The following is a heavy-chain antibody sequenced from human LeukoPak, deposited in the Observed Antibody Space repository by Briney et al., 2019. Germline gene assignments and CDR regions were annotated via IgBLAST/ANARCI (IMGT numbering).Heavy chain of an antibody. CDR2: INHSGST. Sequence: SETLSLTCAVYGGSFNGYYWSWIRQPPGKGLEWIGEINHSGSTNYNPSLKSRVTISVDTSKNQFSLKLSSVTAADTAVYYCARLSVDHNAFDIWGQGTMVTVSS. CDR1: GGSFNGYY. J-gene: IGHJ3*02. V-gene: IGHV4-34*01. D-gene: IGHD1-14*01. CDR3: ARLSVDHNAFDI.